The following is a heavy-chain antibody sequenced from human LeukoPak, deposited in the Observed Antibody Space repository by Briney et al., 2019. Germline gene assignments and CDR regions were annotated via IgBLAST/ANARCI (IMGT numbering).Heavy chain of an antibody. Sequence: PETLSLTCTVSGGSISSSSYYWGWIRQPPGKGLEWIGSIYYSGSTYYNPSLKSRVTISVDTSKNQFSLKLSSVTAADTAVYYCARGRRDGYTLYYMDVWGKGTTVSISS. J-gene: IGHJ6*03. CDR1: GGSISSSSYY. V-gene: IGHV4-39*01. D-gene: IGHD5-24*01. CDR3: ARGRRDGYTLYYMDV. CDR2: IYYSGST.